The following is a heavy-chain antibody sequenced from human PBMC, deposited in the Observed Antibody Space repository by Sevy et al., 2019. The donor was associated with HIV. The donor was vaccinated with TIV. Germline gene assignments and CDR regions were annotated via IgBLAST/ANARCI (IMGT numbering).Heavy chain of an antibody. V-gene: IGHV3-7*01. CDR2: IKHDGSEQ. J-gene: IGHJ4*02. CDR3: ARERQEEDKSGAKFDY. D-gene: IGHD3-10*01. CDR1: GFNFRSYW. Sequence: GGSLRLSCEVSGFNFRSYWMSWVRQAPGKGLEWVANIKHDGSEQYYLDSVKGRFTVSRYNGKNSLYLQMTSLRVDDAAVYYCARERQEEDKSGAKFDYWGRGTLVTISS.